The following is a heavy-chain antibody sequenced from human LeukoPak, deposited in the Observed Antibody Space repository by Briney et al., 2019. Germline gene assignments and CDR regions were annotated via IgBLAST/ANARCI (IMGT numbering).Heavy chain of an antibody. CDR3: AREGDSLVYYYYYYIDV. D-gene: IGHD2-15*01. J-gene: IGHJ6*03. V-gene: IGHV4-38-2*02. CDR2: IYHSGST. CDR1: GYSISSGYY. Sequence: PSETLSLTCTVSGYSISSGYYWGWIRQPPGKGLEWIGIIYHSGSTYYNPSLKSRVTMSVDTSKNQFSLKLNSVTAADTAVYYCAREGDSLVYYYYYYIDVWGKGTTVTVSS.